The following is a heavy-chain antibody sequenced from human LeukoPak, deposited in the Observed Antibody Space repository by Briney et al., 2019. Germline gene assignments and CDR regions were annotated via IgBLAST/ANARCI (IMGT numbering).Heavy chain of an antibody. Sequence: GGSLRLSCAASGFTFSGFWMHWVRQAPGKGLVWVSRINSDGRSTRYADSVKGRFTISRDNAKNTLYLQMNSLRVEDTAVYYCAREIDYGGVSSDYWGQGTLVTVSS. V-gene: IGHV3-74*01. J-gene: IGHJ4*02. CDR3: AREIDYGGVSSDY. D-gene: IGHD4-23*01. CDR2: INSDGRST. CDR1: GFTFSGFW.